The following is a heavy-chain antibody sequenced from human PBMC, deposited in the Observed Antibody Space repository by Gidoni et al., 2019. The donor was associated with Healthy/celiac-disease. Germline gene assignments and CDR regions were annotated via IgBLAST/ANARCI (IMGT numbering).Heavy chain of an antibody. CDR1: GSTFSSDG. Sequence: EVQLLESVVGLVQPGGSLRLSCAASGSTFSSDGMSWVRQAPGKGLEWVSGIRGSGAYTYYADSVKGRFTISRDNSKNTVYLQINSLRAEDTAVYYCAKASDSWNYENYCDYWGQGMLVTVSS. D-gene: IGHD1-7*01. CDR3: AKASDSWNYENYCDY. CDR2: IRGSGAYT. V-gene: IGHV3-23*01. J-gene: IGHJ4*02.